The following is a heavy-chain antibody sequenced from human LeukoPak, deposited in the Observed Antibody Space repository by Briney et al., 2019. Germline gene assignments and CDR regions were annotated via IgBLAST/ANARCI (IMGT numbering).Heavy chain of an antibody. V-gene: IGHV1-69*06. CDR1: GGTFSSYA. D-gene: IGHD1-14*01. CDR2: IIPIFGTA. CDR3: ARTGGRKWTHRGPFDI. J-gene: IGHJ3*02. Sequence: GSSVKVSCKASGGTFSSYAISWVLQAPGQGLEWMGRIIPIFGTANYAQKFQGRVTITADKSTSTAYMELSSLRSEDTAVYYCARTGGRKWTHRGPFDIWGQGTMVTVSS.